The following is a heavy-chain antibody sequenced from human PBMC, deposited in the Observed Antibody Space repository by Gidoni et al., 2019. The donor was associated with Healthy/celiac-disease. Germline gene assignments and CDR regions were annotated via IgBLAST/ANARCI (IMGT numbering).Heavy chain of an antibody. CDR2: ST. J-gene: IGHJ5*02. Sequence: STYYNPSLKSRVTISVDTSKNQFSLKLSSVTAADTAVYYCARRVVPAATDEITNWFDPWGQGTLVTVSS. D-gene: IGHD2-2*01. V-gene: IGHV4-39*01. CDR3: ARRVVPAATDEITNWFDP.